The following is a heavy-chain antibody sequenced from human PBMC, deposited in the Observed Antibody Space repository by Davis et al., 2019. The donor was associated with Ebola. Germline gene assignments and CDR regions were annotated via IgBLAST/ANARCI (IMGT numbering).Heavy chain of an antibody. CDR2: IYSGGST. Sequence: GESLKISCAASGFTFSSYSMSWVRQAPGKGLEWVSVIYSGGSTYYADSVKGRFTISRDNSKNTLYLQMNSLRAEDTAVYYCARVIGDSPFDYWGQGTLVTVSS. CDR3: ARVIGDSPFDY. D-gene: IGHD2-21*02. CDR1: GFTFSSYS. J-gene: IGHJ4*02. V-gene: IGHV3-66*01.